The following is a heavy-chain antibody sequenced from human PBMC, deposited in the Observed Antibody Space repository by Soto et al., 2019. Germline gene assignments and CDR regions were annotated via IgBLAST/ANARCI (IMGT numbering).Heavy chain of an antibody. D-gene: IGHD2-15*01. CDR2: INPSGGST. Sequence: ASVKVSCKASGYTFTSYYMHWVRQAPGQGLEWMGIINPSGGSTSYAQKFQGRVTMTRDTSTSTVYMELSSLRSEDTAVYYCARDQENTVVTINGMDVWGQGTTAPVSS. J-gene: IGHJ6*02. CDR3: ARDQENTVVTINGMDV. CDR1: GYTFTSYY. V-gene: IGHV1-46*01.